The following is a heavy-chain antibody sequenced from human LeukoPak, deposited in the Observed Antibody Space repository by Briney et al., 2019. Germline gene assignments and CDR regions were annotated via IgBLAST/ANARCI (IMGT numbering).Heavy chain of an antibody. CDR2: IRYDGSNK. CDR1: GFTFSSYG. D-gene: IGHD5-18*01. Sequence: GGSLRLSCAASGFTFSSYGIHWVRQAPGKGLEWVAFIRYDGSNKYYTDSVKGRFTISRDNSKNTLYLQMNSLRAEDTAVYYCARTARGYTNNWFDPWGQGTLVTVSS. V-gene: IGHV3-30*02. CDR3: ARTARGYTNNWFDP. J-gene: IGHJ5*02.